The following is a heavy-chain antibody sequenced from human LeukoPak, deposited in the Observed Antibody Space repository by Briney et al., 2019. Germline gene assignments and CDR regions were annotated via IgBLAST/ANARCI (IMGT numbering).Heavy chain of an antibody. J-gene: IGHJ4*02. CDR1: GGSISSYY. V-gene: IGHV4-4*07. CDR2: IYTSGST. Sequence: SETLSLTCTVSGGSISSYYWSWIRQPAGKGLEWIGRIYTSGSTNYNPSLKSRVTMSVDTSKNQFPLKLSSVTAADTAVYYCARDGQWLLPASYFDYWGQGTLLIVSS. CDR3: ARDGQWLLPASYFDY. D-gene: IGHD6-19*01.